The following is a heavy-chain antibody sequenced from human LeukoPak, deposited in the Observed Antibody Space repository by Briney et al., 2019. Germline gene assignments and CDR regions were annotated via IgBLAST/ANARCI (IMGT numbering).Heavy chain of an antibody. V-gene: IGHV1-69*13. CDR3: ARDRQLDPTEDAFDI. J-gene: IGHJ3*02. CDR2: IIPIFGIA. D-gene: IGHD1-1*01. Sequence: SVKVSCKASGGTFSSYAISWVRQAPGQGLEWMGGIIPIFGIANYAQKFRGRVTITADESTSTAYMELSSLRSEDTAVYYCARDRQLDPTEDAFDIWGQGTMVTVSS. CDR1: GGTFSSYA.